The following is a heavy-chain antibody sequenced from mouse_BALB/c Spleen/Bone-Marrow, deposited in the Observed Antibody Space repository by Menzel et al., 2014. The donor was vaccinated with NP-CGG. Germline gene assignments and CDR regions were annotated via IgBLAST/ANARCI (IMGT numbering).Heavy chain of an antibody. CDR2: IWGGGNT. CDR1: GFSLSRYS. Sequence: QXQXKESGPGLVAPSQSLSITCTVSGFSLSRYSIHWVRQPPGEGLEWLGVIWGGGNTDYNSALKSRLSISKDNSKSQVFLKMNSLQTDDTAMYYCARFITTGTMDYWGQGTSVTVSS. J-gene: IGHJ4*01. D-gene: IGHD1-1*01. CDR3: ARFITTGTMDY. V-gene: IGHV2-6-4*01.